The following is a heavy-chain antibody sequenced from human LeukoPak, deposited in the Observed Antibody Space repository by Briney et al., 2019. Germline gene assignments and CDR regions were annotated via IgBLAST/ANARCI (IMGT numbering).Heavy chain of an antibody. V-gene: IGHV3-21*01. CDR3: ARGTYYYDSSGYYYFDY. J-gene: IGHJ4*02. CDR2: ISSSSSYI. Sequence: GGSLRLSCAASGFTFSSYSMNWVRQAPGKGLEWVSSISSSSSYIYYADSVKGRFTISRDNAKNSLYLQMSSLRAEDTAVYYCARGTYYYDSSGYYYFDYWGQGTLVTVSS. D-gene: IGHD3-22*01. CDR1: GFTFSSYS.